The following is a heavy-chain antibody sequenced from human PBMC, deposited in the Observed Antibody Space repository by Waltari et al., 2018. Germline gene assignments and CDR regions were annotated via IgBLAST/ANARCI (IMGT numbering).Heavy chain of an antibody. Sequence: QVQLQESGPGLVKPSETLSLTCTVSGGSIISYYWSWIRQPAGKGLEWIGRIYPGATPYYNPSLQTRIMMSVDTSQNQFSLKLSSVTAADTAVYYCARGGVPDYYGSGSPYRNWFDPWGQGIMVTVSS. CDR1: GGSIISYY. V-gene: IGHV4-4*07. J-gene: IGHJ5*02. D-gene: IGHD3-10*01. CDR3: ARGGVPDYYGSGSPYRNWFDP. CDR2: IYPGATP.